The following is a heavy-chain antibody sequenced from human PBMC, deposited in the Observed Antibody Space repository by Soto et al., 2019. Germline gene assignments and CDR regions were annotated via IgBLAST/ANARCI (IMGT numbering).Heavy chain of an antibody. CDR1: GFTFTSYA. J-gene: IGHJ4*02. V-gene: IGHV3-23*01. CDR3: AKSYSSNWYDYFDY. D-gene: IGHD6-13*01. Sequence: GSLRLSCAASGFTFTSYAMSWVRQAPGKGLEWVSAISGSGGTTYYADSVKGRFTISRDNSKNTLNLQMNSLRAEDTAVYYCAKSYSSNWYDYFDYWGQGTLVTVSS. CDR2: ISGSGGTT.